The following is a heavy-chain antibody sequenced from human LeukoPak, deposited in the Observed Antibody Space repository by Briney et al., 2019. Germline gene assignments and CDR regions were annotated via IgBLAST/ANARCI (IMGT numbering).Heavy chain of an antibody. V-gene: IGHV4-61*08. D-gene: IGHD6-13*01. J-gene: IGHJ6*03. CDR1: GGSINSGAYY. Sequence: PSETLSLTCTVPGGSINSGAYYWRWIRQPPGKGLEWIAYIYYSGSTNYNPSLKSRVTISVDTSKNQFSLKLSSVTAADTAVYYCARRADSSSWRGNYYYYMDVWGKGTTVTISS. CDR3: ARRADSSSWRGNYYYYMDV. CDR2: IYYSGST.